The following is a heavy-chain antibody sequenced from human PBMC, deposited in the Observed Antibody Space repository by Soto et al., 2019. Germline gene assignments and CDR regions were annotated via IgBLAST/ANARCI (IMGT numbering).Heavy chain of an antibody. CDR2: ISHRGTA. CDR3: ARVSATGTRWFDP. J-gene: IGHJ5*02. Sequence: SETLSLTCTVSGGSISSGAYYWGWIRQHPGKGLEWIGYISHRGTAYYTPSLKSRVSLSVDPSKSQFSLNVTSLPAADTAVYYCARVSATGTRWFDPWGPGTLVTVS. D-gene: IGHD6-13*01. CDR1: GGSISSGAYY. V-gene: IGHV4-31*03.